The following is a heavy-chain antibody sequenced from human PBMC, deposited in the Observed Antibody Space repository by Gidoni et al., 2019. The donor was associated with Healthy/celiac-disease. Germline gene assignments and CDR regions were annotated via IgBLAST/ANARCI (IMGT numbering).Heavy chain of an antibody. CDR1: GGSISSSSYY. V-gene: IGHV4-39*01. J-gene: IGHJ5*02. Sequence: QLQLQESGPGLVKPSETLSLTCTVSGGSISSSSYYWGWLRQPPGKGLEWIGSIYYSGSTYYNPSLKCRVTISVDTSKNQFSLKRSSVTAADTAVYYCARITREWLLYDNWFDPWGQGTLVTVSS. CDR2: IYYSGST. D-gene: IGHD3-3*01. CDR3: ARITREWLLYDNWFDP.